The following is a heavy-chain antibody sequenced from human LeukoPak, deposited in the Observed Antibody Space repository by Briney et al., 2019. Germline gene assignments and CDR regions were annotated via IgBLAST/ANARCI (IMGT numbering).Heavy chain of an antibody. J-gene: IGHJ4*02. CDR3: ARGVGDARNFHFDV. V-gene: IGHV4-4*07. D-gene: IGHD2-21*02. Sequence: SETLSLTCTVYGGAISSYYWSWIRQPVGKGLEWIGHIYTSGSTNYNPSLKSRVTMSVDTSKNQFSLKLSSVTAADTAVYYCARGVGDARNFHFDVWGQGTLVTVSS. CDR1: GGAISSYY. CDR2: IYTSGST.